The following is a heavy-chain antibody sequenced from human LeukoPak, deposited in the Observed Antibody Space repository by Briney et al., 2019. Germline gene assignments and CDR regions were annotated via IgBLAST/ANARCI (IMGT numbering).Heavy chain of an antibody. V-gene: IGHV7-4-1*02. Sequence: ASVKVSCKASGYTFTSYAMNWVRQAPGQGLEWMGWINANTGNPTYAQGFPGGFVFSLDTSVSTAYLEISSLKADDTAVYYCARGVRAGIAAGLFWFFDDWGQGTLVTVSS. CDR1: GYTFTSYA. CDR2: INANTGNP. CDR3: ARGVRAGIAAGLFWFFDD. D-gene: IGHD6-25*01. J-gene: IGHJ4*02.